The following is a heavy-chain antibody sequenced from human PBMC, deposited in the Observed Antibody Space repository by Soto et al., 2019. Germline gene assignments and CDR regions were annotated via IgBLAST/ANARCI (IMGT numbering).Heavy chain of an antibody. D-gene: IGHD3-10*01. CDR1: GFTFSDYA. V-gene: IGHV3-23*01. CDR3: AKDRALLWYEESRDAFEV. J-gene: IGHJ3*01. CDR2: ISGNGDNK. Sequence: EVQLLESGGGLVQAGGSRRLSCAASGFTFSDYAMSWVRQAPGKGLEWVSSISGNGDNKKYADSVRGRFNISRDTSKNTVYLQMNSLRAEDTAVYYCAKDRALLWYEESRDAFEVWGQGTTVTVS.